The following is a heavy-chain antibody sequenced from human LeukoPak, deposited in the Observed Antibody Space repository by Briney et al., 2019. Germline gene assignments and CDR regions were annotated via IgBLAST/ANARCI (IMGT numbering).Heavy chain of an antibody. V-gene: IGHV3-30*18. D-gene: IGHD1-1*01. CDR2: ISSDGTNK. J-gene: IGHJ6*02. CDR1: GFIFSSYD. Sequence: GGSLRLSCAAAGFIFSSYDMQWARQAPGKGLEWVALISSDGTNKYYADSVKGRFTISRDNSKNTLYLQMNSLRGEDTALYYCVKVLVTYTVDVWGQGTTVTVSS. CDR3: VKVLVTYTVDV.